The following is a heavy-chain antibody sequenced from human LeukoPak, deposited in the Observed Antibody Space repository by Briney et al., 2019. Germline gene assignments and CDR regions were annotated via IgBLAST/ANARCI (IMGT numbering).Heavy chain of an antibody. CDR3: ARGFVLGAAKNYLDY. D-gene: IGHD2-15*01. CDR1: GFTFSSNC. V-gene: IGHV3-30*03. J-gene: IGHJ4*02. CDR2: ISYDGSNK. Sequence: GGSLRLSCAASGFTFSSNCMNWVRQAPGKGLEWVAVISYDGSNKYYADSVKGRFTISRDNSKNTLSLQMNSLRAEDTAPYYCARGFVLGAAKNYLDYWGQGALVTVSS.